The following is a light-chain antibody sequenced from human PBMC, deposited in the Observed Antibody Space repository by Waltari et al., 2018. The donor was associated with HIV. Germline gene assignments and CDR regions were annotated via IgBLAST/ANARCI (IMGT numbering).Light chain of an antibody. CDR2: LGS. J-gene: IGKJ2*01. Sequence: DIVMTQSPLSLPVTPGGPASIPCGFGQSLLHRNGYNYLDWYLQKPGQPPQLLIYLGSHRAPGVPDRFSGSVSGTDFTLKISRVEAEDVGVYYCMQALQTVSTFGQGTKLEIK. CDR1: QSLLHRNGYNY. V-gene: IGKV2-28*01. CDR3: MQALQTVST.